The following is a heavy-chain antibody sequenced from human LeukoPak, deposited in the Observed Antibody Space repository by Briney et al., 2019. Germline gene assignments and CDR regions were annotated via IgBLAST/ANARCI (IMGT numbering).Heavy chain of an antibody. Sequence: GASVKVSCKASGYTFTSYYMHWVRQAPGQGLEWMGIINPSGGSTSYAQKFQGRVTMTRDTSISTAYMELSRLRSDDTAVYYCARWSSTSLPSDYWGQGTLVTVSS. D-gene: IGHD2-2*01. J-gene: IGHJ4*02. CDR1: GYTFTSYY. CDR3: ARWSSTSLPSDY. CDR2: INPSGGST. V-gene: IGHV1-46*01.